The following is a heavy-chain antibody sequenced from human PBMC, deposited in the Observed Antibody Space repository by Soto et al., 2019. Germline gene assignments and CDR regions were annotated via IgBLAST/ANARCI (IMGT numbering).Heavy chain of an antibody. V-gene: IGHV1-69*12. CDR3: ASNNKVLTGSYYYGMEV. D-gene: IGHD3-9*01. CDR1: GGTFSSYA. CDR2: IIPIFGTA. Sequence: QVQLMQSGAEVKKPGSSVKVSCKASGGTFSSYAISWVRQAPGQGLEWMGGIIPIFGTANYAQKVQGRVTILADESTSTAYMELSSLRSEDTAVFYCASNNKVLTGSYYYGMEVWGQGTTVTVSS. J-gene: IGHJ6*02.